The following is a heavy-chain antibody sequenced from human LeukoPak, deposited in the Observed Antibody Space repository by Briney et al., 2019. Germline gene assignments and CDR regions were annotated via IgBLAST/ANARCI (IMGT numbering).Heavy chain of an antibody. CDR2: IKQDGSEK. CDR1: GFTFTTHA. Sequence: GGSLTLSCVVSGFTFTTHAMSWVRQAPGQGLEWVANIKQDGSEKHYVDSVKGRFTISRDNAKNSLYLQMNSLRAEDTAVYYCARDRQIAYWGQGTLVTVSS. J-gene: IGHJ4*02. V-gene: IGHV3-7*01. CDR3: ARDRQIAY.